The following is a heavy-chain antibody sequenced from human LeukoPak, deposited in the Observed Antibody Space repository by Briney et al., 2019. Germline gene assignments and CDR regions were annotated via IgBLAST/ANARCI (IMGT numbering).Heavy chain of an antibody. CDR1: GFTVSSNY. D-gene: IGHD3-3*01. J-gene: IGHJ6*03. CDR3: ARDILGFLADYYYYMDV. CDR2: IYSGGST. Sequence: GGSLRLSCAASGFTVSSNYMSWVRQAPGKGLEWVSVIYSGGSTYYADSVKGRFTIYRDNSKNTLYLQMNSLRAEDTAVYYCARDILGFLADYYYYMDVWGKGTTVTVSS. V-gene: IGHV3-66*01.